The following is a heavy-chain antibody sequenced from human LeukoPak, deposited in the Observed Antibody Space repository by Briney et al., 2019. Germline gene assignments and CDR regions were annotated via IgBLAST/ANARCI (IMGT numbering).Heavy chain of an antibody. Sequence: GGSLRLSCAGSGFTFSSHAMSWVRQAPGKGLEWVAVISYDGSNKYYADSVKGRLTISRDNSKNTLYLQMNSLRAEDTAVYYCAKDKVPIAARPNPYYFDYWGQGTLVTVSS. D-gene: IGHD6-6*01. CDR2: ISYDGSNK. CDR3: AKDKVPIAARPNPYYFDY. J-gene: IGHJ4*02. V-gene: IGHV3-30*18. CDR1: GFTFSSHA.